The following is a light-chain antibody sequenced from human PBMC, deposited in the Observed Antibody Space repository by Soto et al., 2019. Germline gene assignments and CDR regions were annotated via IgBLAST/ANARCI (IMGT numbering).Light chain of an antibody. V-gene: IGLV2-14*01. Sequence: QSALTQAASVSGSPGQSITISCVGTSSDIGGYNFVSWYQQHPGNAPKLMIFEVNKRPSGVSNRFSGSKSGNTASLTISGLQAEDEADYFCFSYTTSTTNVFGTGTKLTVL. CDR2: EVN. CDR3: FSYTTSTTNV. J-gene: IGLJ1*01. CDR1: SSDIGGYNF.